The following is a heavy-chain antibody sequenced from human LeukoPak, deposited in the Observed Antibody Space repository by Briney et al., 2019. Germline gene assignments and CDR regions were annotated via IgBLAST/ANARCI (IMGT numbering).Heavy chain of an antibody. D-gene: IGHD6-19*01. Sequence: ASVKVSCKASGYTFTSYGISWVRQATGQGLEWMGWMNPNSGNTGYAQKFQGRVTITRNTSISTAYMELSSLRSEDTAVYYCARGHQWLVPHDFGYWGQGTLVTVSS. CDR2: MNPNSGNT. CDR3: ARGHQWLVPHDFGY. CDR1: GYTFTSYG. V-gene: IGHV1-8*03. J-gene: IGHJ4*02.